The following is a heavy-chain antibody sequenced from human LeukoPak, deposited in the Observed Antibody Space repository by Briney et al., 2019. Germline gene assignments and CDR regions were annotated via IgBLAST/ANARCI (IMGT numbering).Heavy chain of an antibody. D-gene: IGHD3-22*01. CDR2: ISASGGST. CDR3: ARGGNYYDNSGYIESDY. Sequence: GGSLRLPCAASGFTFSSYAMSWVRQAPGKGLEWVSVISASGGSTYYADSVKGRFTISRDNSKNTLYVQMNSLRAEDTAVYYCARGGNYYDNSGYIESDYWGQGTLVTVSS. V-gene: IGHV3-23*01. J-gene: IGHJ4*02. CDR1: GFTFSSYA.